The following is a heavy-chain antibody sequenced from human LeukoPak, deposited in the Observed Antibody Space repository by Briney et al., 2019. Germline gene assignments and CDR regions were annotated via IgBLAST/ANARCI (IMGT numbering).Heavy chain of an antibody. Sequence: GESLKISCKGSGYSLTSCWIAWVRQMPGKGLEWMGVIYPGDSDTTYSPSFQGQVTISADKSISNAYLQWSSLRASDTAMYYCARQWGRGSGSYLGYWGQGTLVTVSS. J-gene: IGHJ4*02. CDR3: ARQWGRGSGSYLGY. CDR1: GYSLTSCW. V-gene: IGHV5-51*01. D-gene: IGHD3-10*01. CDR2: IYPGDSDT.